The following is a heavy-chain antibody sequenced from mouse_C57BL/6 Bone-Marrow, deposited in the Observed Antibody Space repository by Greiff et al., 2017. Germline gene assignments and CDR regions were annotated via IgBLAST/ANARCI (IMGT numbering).Heavy chain of an antibody. CDR3: ARWEVEGYFDV. J-gene: IGHJ1*03. D-gene: IGHD1-1*01. CDR1: GFTFTDYY. V-gene: IGHV7-3*01. CDR2: IRNKANGYTT. Sequence: EVKVEESGGGLVQPGGSLSLSCAASGFTFTDYYMSWVRQPPGKALEWLGFIRNKANGYTTEYSASVKGRFTIPRDNSQSILYLLMYALRAADSATYYCARWEVEGYFDVWGTGTTVTVSS.